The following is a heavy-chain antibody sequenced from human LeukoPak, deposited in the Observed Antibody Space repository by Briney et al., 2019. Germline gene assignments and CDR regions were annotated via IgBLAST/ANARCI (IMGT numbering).Heavy chain of an antibody. D-gene: IGHD6-13*01. CDR2: IYHSEST. V-gene: IGHV4-39*01. CDR1: GDSISSSRYY. J-gene: IGHJ1*01. Sequence: SETLSLTCTVSGDSISSSRYYWRWIRQPPGKGLEWIGSIYHSESTYYNPSLKSRVSISVDTSKNQFSLKLSAVTAADTAVYYCTRPLYCNSLGYFQHWGQGTLVTVSS. CDR3: TRPLYCNSLGYFQH.